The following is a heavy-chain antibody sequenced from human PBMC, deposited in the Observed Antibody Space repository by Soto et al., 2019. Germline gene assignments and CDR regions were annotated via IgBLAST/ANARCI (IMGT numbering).Heavy chain of an antibody. J-gene: IGHJ4*02. Sequence: GGSLRLSCAASGLTFSSYGMHWVRQAPGRGLEWVAGISYDGSNKYYADSVKGRFTISRDNSKNTLFLQMNSLRAEDTAVYYCARPDCSSPSCPIDYWGQGTLVTVSS. D-gene: IGHD2-2*01. CDR1: GLTFSSYG. CDR2: ISYDGSNK. CDR3: ARPDCSSPSCPIDY. V-gene: IGHV3-30*03.